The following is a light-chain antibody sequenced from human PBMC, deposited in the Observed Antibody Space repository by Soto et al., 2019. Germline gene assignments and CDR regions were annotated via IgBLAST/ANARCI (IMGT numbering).Light chain of an antibody. CDR3: QQYGSSPTT. J-gene: IGKJ1*01. V-gene: IGKV3-20*01. CDR1: QSVSSSY. CDR2: GAS. Sequence: EIVLTQSPATLSVSPGERVTPSCRASQSVSSSYLAWYQQKPGQAPRLLIYGASSRATGIPDRFSGSGSGTDFTLTISRLEPEDFAVYYCQQYGSSPTTFXQGTKVDIK.